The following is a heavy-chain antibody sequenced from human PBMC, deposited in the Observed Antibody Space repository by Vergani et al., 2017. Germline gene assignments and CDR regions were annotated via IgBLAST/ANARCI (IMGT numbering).Heavy chain of an antibody. D-gene: IGHD3-9*01. Sequence: QVQLVQSGAEVKKPGASVKVSCKASGYTFTGYYMHWVRQAPGQGLEWMGWINPNSGGTNYAQKFQGRVTMTRDTSISTAYMELSRLRSDDTAVYYCARDGASLYYDILTGPGLYFDYWGQGTLVTVSS. J-gene: IGHJ4*02. CDR3: ARDGASLYYDILTGPGLYFDY. V-gene: IGHV1-2*02. CDR2: INPNSGGT. CDR1: GYTFTGYY.